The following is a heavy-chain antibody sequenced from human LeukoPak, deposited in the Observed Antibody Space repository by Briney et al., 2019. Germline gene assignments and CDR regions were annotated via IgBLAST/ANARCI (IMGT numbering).Heavy chain of an antibody. CDR3: ARDRGSYYDSSGYYLYYFDY. CDR2: IIPIFGTA. V-gene: IGHV1-69*01. CDR1: GGTFSSYA. D-gene: IGHD3-22*01. Sequence: GASVKVSCKASGGTFSSYAISWVRQAPGQGLEWMGGIIPIFGTANYAQKFQGRVTITADESTSTAYMELSSLRSEDTAVYYCARDRGSYYDSSGYYLYYFDYWGQGTLVTVSS. J-gene: IGHJ4*02.